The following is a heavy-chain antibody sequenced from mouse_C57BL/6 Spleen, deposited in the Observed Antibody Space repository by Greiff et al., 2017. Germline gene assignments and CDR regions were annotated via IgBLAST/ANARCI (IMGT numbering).Heavy chain of an antibody. J-gene: IGHJ1*03. V-gene: IGHV5-9*01. D-gene: IGHD1-1*01. CDR1: GFTFSSYT. CDR2: ISGGGGNT. Sequence: EVKLMESGGGLVKPGGSLKLSCAASGFTFSSYTMSWVRQTPEKRLEWVATISGGGGNTYYPDSVKGRFTISRDNAKNTLYLQMSSLRSEDTALYYCARSYYGSLWYFDVWGTGTTVTVSS. CDR3: ARSYYGSLWYFDV.